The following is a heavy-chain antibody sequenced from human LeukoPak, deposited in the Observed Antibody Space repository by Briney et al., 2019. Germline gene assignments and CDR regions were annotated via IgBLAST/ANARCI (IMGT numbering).Heavy chain of an antibody. V-gene: IGHV3-23*01. Sequence: GGSLRLSCAVSGFTFSSYAMNWVRQAPGKGLEWVSAISGSGGSTYYADSVKGRFTISRDNSKNTLYLQMNSLRAEDTAVYYCARRNWGSTFDYWGQGTLVTVSS. J-gene: IGHJ4*02. CDR2: ISGSGGST. D-gene: IGHD7-27*01. CDR3: ARRNWGSTFDY. CDR1: GFTFSSYA.